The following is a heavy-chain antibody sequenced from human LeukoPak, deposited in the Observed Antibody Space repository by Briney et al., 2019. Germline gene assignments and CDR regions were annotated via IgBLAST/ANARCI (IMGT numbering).Heavy chain of an antibody. CDR1: GGSFSGYY. V-gene: IGHV4-34*01. CDR2: INHSGST. J-gene: IGHJ6*04. CDR3: ARGGAMVRGVIKRFGMDV. D-gene: IGHD3-10*01. Sequence: SETLSLTCAVYGGSFSGYYWSWIRQPPGKGLEWIGEINHSGSTNYNPSLKSRVTISVDTSKNQFSLKLSSVTAADTAVYYCARGGAMVRGVIKRFGMDVWGIGTTVTVSS.